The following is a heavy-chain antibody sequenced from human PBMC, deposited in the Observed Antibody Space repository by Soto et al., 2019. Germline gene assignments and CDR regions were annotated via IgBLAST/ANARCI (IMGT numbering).Heavy chain of an antibody. D-gene: IGHD1-26*01. Sequence: QVQLVESGGGVVQPGRSLRLSCAASGFPFSSYRRHWVREAPGKGLEWVAVISYVGSNKYYADSVKGRFIISRDNSAISLYLQMLILRPEDTALYYCVGGHYHLDYRGQGTLGTVS. J-gene: IGHJ4*02. CDR2: ISYVGSNK. V-gene: IGHV3-30*03. CDR3: VGGHYHLDY. CDR1: GFPFSSYR.